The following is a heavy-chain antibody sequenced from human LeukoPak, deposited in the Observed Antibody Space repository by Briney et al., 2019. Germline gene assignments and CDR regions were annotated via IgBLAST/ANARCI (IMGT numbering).Heavy chain of an antibody. V-gene: IGHV3-30*18. CDR1: GFSFSNFG. CDR3: AKEASSGYYRTADY. D-gene: IGHD3-22*01. CDR2: ITYDGSER. Sequence: GGSLRLSCAASGFSFSNFGMHWVRQAQGKGLEWVAVITYDGSERHYSDSARGRFIISRDTSKNTVDLQMNNLRPEDTAVYYCAKEASSGYYRTADYWGQGTLVSVSS. J-gene: IGHJ4*02.